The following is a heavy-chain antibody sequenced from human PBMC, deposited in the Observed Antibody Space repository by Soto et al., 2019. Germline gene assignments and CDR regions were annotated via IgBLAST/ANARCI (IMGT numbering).Heavy chain of an antibody. J-gene: IGHJ4*02. V-gene: IGHV4-4*02. CDR3: ATYYDSSGYRFDY. D-gene: IGHD3-22*01. CDR2: IYHSGST. Sequence: SETLSLTCAVSGGSISSSNWWSWVRQSPGKGLEWIGEIYHSGSTNYNPSLKTRVTISIDKSENQFSLKLSSVTAADTAVYYCATYYDSSGYRFDYWGQGNLVTVS. CDR1: GGSISSSNW.